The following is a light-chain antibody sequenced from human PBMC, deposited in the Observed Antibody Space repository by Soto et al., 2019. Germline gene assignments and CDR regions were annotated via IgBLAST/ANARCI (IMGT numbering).Light chain of an antibody. V-gene: IGKV3-20*01. CDR2: GAT. CDR3: QQYGTSPPTWT. J-gene: IGKJ1*01. Sequence: EIVLTQSPGTLSLSPGERVTLSCRASQRISGTYLAWYQQKPGQAPRLLIHGATSRATGIPDRFSGSGSGTDFTLTISRLEPEDFAVYYCQQYGTSPPTWTFGQGTKVEIK. CDR1: QRISGTY.